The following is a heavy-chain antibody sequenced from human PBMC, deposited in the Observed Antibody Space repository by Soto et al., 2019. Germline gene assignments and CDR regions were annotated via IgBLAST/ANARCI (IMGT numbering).Heavy chain of an antibody. V-gene: IGHV5-51*01. CDR2: IYPGDSDT. D-gene: IGHD5-18*01. CDR1: GYSFTSYS. CDR3: AGDSVMDV. J-gene: IGHJ6*02. Sequence: LKISCKGSGYSFTSYSSGWVRQMPGKGLEWMGIIYPGDSDTRYSPSFQGQVTISADKSISTAYLQWSSLKASDTAMYYCAGDSVMDVWGQGTTVTVSS.